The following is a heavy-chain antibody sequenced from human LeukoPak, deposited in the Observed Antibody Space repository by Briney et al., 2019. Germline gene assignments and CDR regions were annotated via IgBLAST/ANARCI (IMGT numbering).Heavy chain of an antibody. CDR3: ARDRNRGPGGYWFDP. Sequence: GGSLRLSCAASGFTFSSYSMNWVRQAPGKGLEWVSYISSSSSTIYYADSVKGRFTISRDNAKNSLYLQMNSLRAEDTAVYYCARDRNRGPGGYWFDPWGQGTLVTVSS. J-gene: IGHJ5*02. D-gene: IGHD3-10*01. CDR2: ISSSSSTI. V-gene: IGHV3-48*01. CDR1: GFTFSSYS.